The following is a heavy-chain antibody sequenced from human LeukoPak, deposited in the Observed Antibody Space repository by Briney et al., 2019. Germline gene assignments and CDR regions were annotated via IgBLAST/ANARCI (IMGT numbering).Heavy chain of an antibody. CDR2: ISGSGGST. CDR3: AKDRLTVTTWVDP. V-gene: IGHV3-23*01. D-gene: IGHD4-17*01. J-gene: IGHJ5*02. CDR1: GFTFSSYA. Sequence: GGSLRLSCAASGFTFSSYAMSWVRQAPGRGREWVSAISGSGGSTYYADSVKGRFTISRDNSKNTLHLKMNSLRGEDTAVYYCAKDRLTVTTWVDPWGQGTLVTVSS.